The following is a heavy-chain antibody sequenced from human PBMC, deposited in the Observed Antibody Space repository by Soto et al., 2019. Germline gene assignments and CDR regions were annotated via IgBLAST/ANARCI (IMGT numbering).Heavy chain of an antibody. Sequence: SETLSLTCTVSGGSISSNNYYWGWIRQPPGKGLEWIGSIYYSGSTYYNPSLKSRVTISADTSKNQFFLTLSSVTAADTAVYYCARPRHYGSGSSVPPREYVLDFSGQGSSVIGSS. CDR3: ARPRHYGSGSSVPPREYVLDF. J-gene: IGHJ6*02. D-gene: IGHD3-10*01. CDR2: IYYSGST. CDR1: GGSISSNNYY. V-gene: IGHV4-39*01.